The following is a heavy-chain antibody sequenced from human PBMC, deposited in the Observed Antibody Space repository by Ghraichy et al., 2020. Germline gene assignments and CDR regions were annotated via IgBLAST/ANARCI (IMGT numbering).Heavy chain of an antibody. CDR1: GFTFSSYS. CDR2: IISSGSTI. CDR3: ARGSDFFDATPPGPDY. V-gene: IGHV3-48*02. Sequence: GGSLRLSCAASGFTFSSYSMHWVRQAPGKGLECVSYIISSGSTIYYTDSVEGRFTISRDNAKNSLSLQMNSLRDEDTALYYCARGSDFFDATPPGPDYWGQGTLVTVSS. D-gene: IGHD2-15*01. J-gene: IGHJ4*02.